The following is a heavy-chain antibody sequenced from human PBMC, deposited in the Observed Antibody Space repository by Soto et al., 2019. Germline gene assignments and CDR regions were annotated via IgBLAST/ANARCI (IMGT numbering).Heavy chain of an antibody. D-gene: IGHD1-1*01. J-gene: IGHJ4*02. V-gene: IGHV4-39*01. CDR2: IYYSGST. Sequence: PSETLSLTCTVSGGSISGSSYYWGWIRQPPGKGLEWIGNIYYSGSTYYNPSLKSRVTISVDTSKNQFSLKLSSVTAADTAVYYCARVEVPGTTAYPYWGRGTLVTVSS. CDR1: GGSISGSSYY. CDR3: ARVEVPGTTAYPY.